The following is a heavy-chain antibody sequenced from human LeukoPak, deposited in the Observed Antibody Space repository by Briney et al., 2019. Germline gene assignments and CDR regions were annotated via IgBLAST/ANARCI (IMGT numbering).Heavy chain of an antibody. V-gene: IGHV4-39*07. D-gene: IGHD4-17*01. CDR1: GGSISSSSYY. Sequence: SETLSLTCTVSGGSISSSSYYWGWIRQPPGTGLEWIGSIYYSGSTYYNPSLKSRVTISVDTSKNQFSLKLSSVTAADTAVYYCARVTTVTHDAFDIWGRGTMVTVSS. CDR2: IYYSGST. CDR3: ARVTTVTHDAFDI. J-gene: IGHJ3*02.